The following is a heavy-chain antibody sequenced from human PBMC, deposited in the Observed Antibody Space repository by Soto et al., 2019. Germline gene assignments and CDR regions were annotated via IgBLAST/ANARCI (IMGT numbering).Heavy chain of an antibody. J-gene: IGHJ4*02. CDR1: GYTFTNYG. D-gene: IGHD3-10*01. CDR3: ARDPVIRGVNTMGIDY. Sequence: QVQLVQSGAEVKKPGASVKVSCKASGYTFTNYGVTWVRQAPGQGLEWMGWISPYNFNTNYAQKLQGRITLDTDTSTSTAYMELRSLRSDDTAVYYCARDPVIRGVNTMGIDYWGQGTLVTVSS. V-gene: IGHV1-18*01. CDR2: ISPYNFNT.